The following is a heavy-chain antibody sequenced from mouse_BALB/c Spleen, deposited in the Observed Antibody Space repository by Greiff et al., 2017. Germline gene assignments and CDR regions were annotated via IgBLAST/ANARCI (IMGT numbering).Heavy chain of an antibody. V-gene: IGHV1S22*01. CDR2: IYPGSGST. CDR1: GYTFTSYW. Sequence: LQQPGSELVRPGASVKLSCKASGYTFTSYWMHWVKQRPGQGLEWIGNIYPGSGSTNYDEKFKSKATLTVDTSSSTAYMQLSSLTSEDSAVYYCTGYFEGYWGQGTTLTVSS. J-gene: IGHJ2*01. CDR3: TGYFEGY. D-gene: IGHD2-14*01.